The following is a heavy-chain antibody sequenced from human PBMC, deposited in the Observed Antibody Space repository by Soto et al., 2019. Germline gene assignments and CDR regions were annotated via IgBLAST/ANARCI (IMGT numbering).Heavy chain of an antibody. D-gene: IGHD6-25*01. V-gene: IGHV3-74*01. CDR3: ARLPWQREHY. J-gene: IGHJ4*02. CDR1: GLNFGSDW. CDR2: IDRDGSST. Sequence: PGGSLRLSCAVSGLNFGSDWMHWVRRAPGKGLGWVSGIDRDGSSTNYADSVKGRFTISRDNVKNTLFLQMNSLRAEDTAVYYCARLPWQREHYWGQGIMVTVSS.